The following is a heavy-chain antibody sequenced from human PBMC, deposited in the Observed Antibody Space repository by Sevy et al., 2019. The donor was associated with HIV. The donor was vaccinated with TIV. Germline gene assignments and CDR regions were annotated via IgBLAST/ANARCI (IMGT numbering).Heavy chain of an antibody. CDR2: ITYSGVNT. D-gene: IGHD3-10*01. V-gene: IGHV3-23*01. J-gene: IGHJ4*02. Sequence: GGSLRLSCAASGFTFSTYAMTWVRQALGKGLEWVSVITYSGVNTYYADSVKGRFTISRDNSKNKLYLQMNSLRAEDTAVYYCAKDRVSGTYYTGDFDYWGQGTLVTVSS. CDR3: AKDRVSGTYYTGDFDY. CDR1: GFTFSTYA.